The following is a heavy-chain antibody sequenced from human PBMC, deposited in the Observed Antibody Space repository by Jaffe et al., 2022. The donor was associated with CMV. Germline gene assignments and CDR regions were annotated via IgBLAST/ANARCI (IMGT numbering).Heavy chain of an antibody. V-gene: IGHV3-11*01. D-gene: IGHD7-27*01. CDR3: ARGWGNPWYYFDH. CDR1: GFIFSDHY. Sequence: QVQLVESGGGLVKPGGSLRLSCGASGFIFSDHYMTWIRQAPGKGLEWVAYISPSSSTIFYADSVKGRFTVSRGNSRNSLYLQMNSLRVEDTAVYYCARGWGNPWYYFDHWGQGALVTVSS. J-gene: IGHJ4*02. CDR2: ISPSSSTI.